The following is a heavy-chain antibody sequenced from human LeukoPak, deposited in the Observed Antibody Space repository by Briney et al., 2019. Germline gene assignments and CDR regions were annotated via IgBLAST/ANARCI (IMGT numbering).Heavy chain of an antibody. Sequence: GGSLRLSCAASGFTFSSYAMSWVRQAPGKGLEWVSSISGSGGSTYYADSVKGRFTISRDNSKNTLYLQMNSLRAEDTAVYYCAKALFRGYSYYFDYWGQGTLVTVSS. D-gene: IGHD3-22*01. CDR1: GFTFSSYA. CDR2: ISGSGGST. CDR3: AKALFRGYSYYFDY. J-gene: IGHJ4*02. V-gene: IGHV3-23*01.